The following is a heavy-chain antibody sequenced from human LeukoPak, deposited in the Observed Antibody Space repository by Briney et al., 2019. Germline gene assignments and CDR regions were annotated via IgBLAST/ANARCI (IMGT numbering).Heavy chain of an antibody. J-gene: IGHJ4*02. D-gene: IGHD6-13*01. CDR3: ARVSRDSSSLPLDY. V-gene: IGHV3-53*01. CDR2: IYSGGST. CDR1: GFTFNNYA. Sequence: PGGSLRLSCTASGFTFNNYAMSWVRQAPGKGLEWVSVIYSGGSTYYADSVKGRFTISRDNSKNTLYLQMNSLRAEDTAVYYCARVSRDSSSLPLDYWGQGTLVTVSS.